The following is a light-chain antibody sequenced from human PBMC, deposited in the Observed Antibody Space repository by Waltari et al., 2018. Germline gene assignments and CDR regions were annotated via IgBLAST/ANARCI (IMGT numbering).Light chain of an antibody. J-gene: IGLJ3*02. CDR2: DVS. CDR1: SSDVGGYSF. V-gene: IGLV2-14*03. Sequence: QSALTQPASVSGSPGQSITISCTGTSSDVGGYSFVSWYQQHPGKAPKLMIYDVSKRPSGISNRVAGSKSGNTASLTISGRQTEDEADYFCSTYTTSSALLFGGGTRLTVL. CDR3: STYTTSSALL.